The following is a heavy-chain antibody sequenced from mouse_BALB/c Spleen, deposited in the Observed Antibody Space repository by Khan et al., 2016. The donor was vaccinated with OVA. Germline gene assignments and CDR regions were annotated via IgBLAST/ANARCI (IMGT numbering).Heavy chain of an antibody. J-gene: IGHJ4*01. CDR3: ARAYYGNYREAMDY. Sequence: VQLQESGPGLVAPSQSLSITCTVSGFSLTGYGVNWVRKPPGKGLEWLGMIWGDGSTDYNSSLKSRLSISKDNSKSQVFLKMNSLQTDDTAMYYCARAYYGNYREAMDYWGQGTSVTVSS. D-gene: IGHD2-10*01. V-gene: IGHV2-6-7*01. CDR2: IWGDGST. CDR1: GFSLTGYG.